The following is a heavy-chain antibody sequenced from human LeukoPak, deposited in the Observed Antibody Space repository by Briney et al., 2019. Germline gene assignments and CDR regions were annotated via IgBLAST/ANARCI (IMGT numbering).Heavy chain of an antibody. Sequence: PGGSLRLSCAGSGLTFRSYDMYWVRHPTGKGLEWVSAIDTAGDTKYLGSVKGRFTISRENAKNSLYLQMNSLRAGDTAVYYCARYCSGVSCYPGYGMDVWGQGTTVTVSS. D-gene: IGHD2-15*01. CDR1: GLTFRSYD. J-gene: IGHJ6*02. V-gene: IGHV3-13*01. CDR3: ARYCSGVSCYPGYGMDV. CDR2: IDTAGDT.